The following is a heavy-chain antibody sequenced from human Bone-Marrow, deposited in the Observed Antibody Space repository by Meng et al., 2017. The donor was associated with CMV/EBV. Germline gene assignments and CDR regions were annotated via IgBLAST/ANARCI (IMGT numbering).Heavy chain of an antibody. D-gene: IGHD3-3*01. V-gene: IGHV1-8*03. CDR1: GYTFTSYD. Sequence: ASVKVSCKASGYTFTSYDINWVRQATGQGLEWMGWMNPNSGNTGYAQKFQGRVTITRNTSISTAYMELSSLRSEDTAVYYCARGLPAWFGVVSLYYYGMDVWGQGTTVTFSS. J-gene: IGHJ6*02. CDR2: MNPNSGNT. CDR3: ARGLPAWFGVVSLYYYGMDV.